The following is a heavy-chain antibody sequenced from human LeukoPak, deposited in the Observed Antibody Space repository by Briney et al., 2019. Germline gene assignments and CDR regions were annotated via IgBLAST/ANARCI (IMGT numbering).Heavy chain of an antibody. V-gene: IGHV3-7*01. CDR2: IKEDGSEK. CDR3: ARDRISAISRGWFDP. J-gene: IGHJ5*02. CDR1: GFSFSSYW. Sequence: PGGSLRLSCAASGFSFSSYWMSWVRQAPGMGLEWLANIKEDGSEKYYVDSVKGRFTISRDNAKNSLYLQMNSLRVEDAAVYYCARDRISAISRGWFDPWGQGTLVTVSS. D-gene: IGHD2-21*01.